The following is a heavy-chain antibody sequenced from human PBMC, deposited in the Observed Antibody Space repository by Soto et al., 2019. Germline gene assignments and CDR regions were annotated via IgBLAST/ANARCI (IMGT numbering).Heavy chain of an antibody. J-gene: IGHJ6*02. CDR2: IDPSDSST. D-gene: IGHD3-3*01. V-gene: IGHV5-10-1*01. CDR3: AKFRHDFSDMVV. CDR1: GNRFANYW. Sequence: PGESLKISCKGSGNRFANYWISWVRQMPEKGLEWMGRIDPSDSSTDYSPSFQGHVTVSADKSISTAYLQWSSLKASDTAIYYCAKFRHDFSDMVVWGQGTTVTVSS.